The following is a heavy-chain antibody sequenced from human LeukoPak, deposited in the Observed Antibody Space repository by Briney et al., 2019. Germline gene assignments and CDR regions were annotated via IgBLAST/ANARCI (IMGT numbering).Heavy chain of an antibody. CDR1: GGSISSYY. D-gene: IGHD6-19*01. V-gene: IGHV4-4*07. CDR3: ARFTRSSGIDY. J-gene: IGHJ4*02. CDR2: IYTTGST. Sequence: SETLSLTCTVSGGSISSYYWGWIRQPAGKGLEWIGRIYTTGSTNYNPSLKSRVTMSVDTSKNQFSLKLTSVTAADTAVYYCARFTRSSGIDYWGQGTLVTVSS.